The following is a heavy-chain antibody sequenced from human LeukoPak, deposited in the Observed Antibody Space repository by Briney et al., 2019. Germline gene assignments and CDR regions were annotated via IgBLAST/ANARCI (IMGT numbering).Heavy chain of an antibody. CDR2: INHSGST. V-gene: IGHV4-34*01. J-gene: IGHJ4*02. D-gene: IGHD5-18*01. Sequence: PSETLSLTCAVYGGSFSGYYWSWIRQPPGKGLEWIGEINHSGSTNYNPSLKSRVTISVDTSKNQFSLKLRSVTAADTAVYYCARKRIQLWLDYWGQGTLVTVSS. CDR3: ARKRIQLWLDY. CDR1: GGSFSGYY.